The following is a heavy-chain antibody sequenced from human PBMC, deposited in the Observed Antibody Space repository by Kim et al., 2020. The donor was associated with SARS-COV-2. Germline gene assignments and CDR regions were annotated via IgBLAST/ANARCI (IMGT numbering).Heavy chain of an antibody. Sequence: SETLSLTCAVYGGSFSGYYWSWIRQPPGKGLEWIGEINHSGSTNYNPSLKSRVTISVDTTKNQFSLKLSSVTAADTAVYYCARLGYGGLNRRIYGMDVWGQGTTVTVSS. CDR2: INHSGST. D-gene: IGHD4-17*01. CDR3: ARLGYGGLNRRIYGMDV. V-gene: IGHV4-34*01. CDR1: GGSFSGYY. J-gene: IGHJ6*02.